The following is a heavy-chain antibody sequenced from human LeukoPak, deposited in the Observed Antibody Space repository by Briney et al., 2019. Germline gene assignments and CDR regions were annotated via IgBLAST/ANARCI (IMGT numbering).Heavy chain of an antibody. D-gene: IGHD6-19*01. CDR2: SYTSGST. V-gene: IGHV4-61*02. Sequence: SQTLSLTCTVSGGSISSAGYYWSWIRQPAGKGLEWIGRSYTSGSTNYNPSLKSRVTISADTSKNQLSLRLSSVTAADTAVYYCARGSIAVGVGFFDPWGQGTLVTVSS. J-gene: IGHJ5*02. CDR1: GGSISSAGYY. CDR3: ARGSIAVGVGFFDP.